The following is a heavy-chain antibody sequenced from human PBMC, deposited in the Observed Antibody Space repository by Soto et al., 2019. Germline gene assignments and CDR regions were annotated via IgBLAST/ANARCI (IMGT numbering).Heavy chain of an antibody. Sequence: QVLQQQGSAGLLKPSETLSLTCTVSGGSFSGYACNWIRQSPGKGLEWIGEINHSGRANYNPSLTTRVTISVDASKTQFSLTVTSVPAADTAIYYCARGYGYFRQWGQGALVAVSS. J-gene: IGHJ4*02. CDR2: INHSGRA. D-gene: IGHD3-22*01. CDR1: GGSFSGYA. CDR3: ARGYGYFRQ. V-gene: IGHV4-34*01.